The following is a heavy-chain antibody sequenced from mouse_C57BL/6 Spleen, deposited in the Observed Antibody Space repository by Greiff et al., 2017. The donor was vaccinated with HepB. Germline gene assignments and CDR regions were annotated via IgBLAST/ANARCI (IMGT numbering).Heavy chain of an antibody. CDR3: AREGASTALGYYFDY. CDR2: IYPRSGNT. Sequence: QVQLQQSGAELARPGASVKLSCKASGYTFTSYGISWVKQRTGQGLEWIGEIYPRSGNTYYNEKFKGKATLTADKSSSTAYMELRSLTSEDSAVYFCAREGASTALGYYFDYWGQGTTLTVSS. V-gene: IGHV1-81*01. J-gene: IGHJ2*01. CDR1: GYTFTSYG. D-gene: IGHD1-2*01.